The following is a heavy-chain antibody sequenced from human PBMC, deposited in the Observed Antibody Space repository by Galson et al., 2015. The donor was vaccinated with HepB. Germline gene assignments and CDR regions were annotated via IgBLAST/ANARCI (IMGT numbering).Heavy chain of an antibody. V-gene: IGHV3-74*01. Sequence: SLRLSCAASGFTFSNHWMHWVRQVPGKGPVWVSRIKSDGTVTSHADSVKGRFTISRDNAKNMLYLQMNSLRVEDTAVYHCARDGYDNSGGGYFDVWGRGTLVTVSS. CDR1: GFTFSNHW. CDR2: IKSDGTVT. CDR3: ARDGYDNSGGGYFDV. D-gene: IGHD3-22*01. J-gene: IGHJ2*01.